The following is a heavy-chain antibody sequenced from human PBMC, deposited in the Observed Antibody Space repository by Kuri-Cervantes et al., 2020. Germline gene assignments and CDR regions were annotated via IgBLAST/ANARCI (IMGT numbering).Heavy chain of an antibody. J-gene: IGHJ4*02. CDR2: INHSGST. CDR3: ARRGIAAAAPFDY. CDR1: GGSFSGYY. D-gene: IGHD6-13*01. V-gene: IGHV4-34*01. Sequence: SETLSLTCAVYGGSFSGYYWSWIRQPPGKGLEWIGEINHSGSTNYNPSLKSRVTISVDTSKNQFSLKLSSVPAADTAVYYCARRGIAAAAPFDYWGQGTLVTVSS.